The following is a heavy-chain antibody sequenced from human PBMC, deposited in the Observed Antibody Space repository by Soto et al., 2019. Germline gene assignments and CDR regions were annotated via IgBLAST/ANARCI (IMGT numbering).Heavy chain of an antibody. D-gene: IGHD5-12*01. V-gene: IGHV3-21*01. CDR3: ARDRAGDGYNLAVD. Sequence: EVQLVESGGGLVKPGGSLRLSCAASGFTFSTYTMNWVRQVPGTGLEWVSSISSTSYYIYYADSVKGRFTTSRDNAKNSLYLQMNSLRVEDTAVYYCARDRAGDGYNLAVDWGQGTLVTVSS. CDR1: GFTFSTYT. CDR2: ISSTSYYI. J-gene: IGHJ4*02.